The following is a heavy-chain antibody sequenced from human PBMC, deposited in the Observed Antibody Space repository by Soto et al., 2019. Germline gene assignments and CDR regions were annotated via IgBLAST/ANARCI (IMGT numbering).Heavy chain of an antibody. V-gene: IGHV4-31*03. Sequence: SETLSLTCTVSGGSMSSGGYYWSWIRQHPGKGLEWIGYIYYSGSTYYNPSLKSRVTISVDTSKNQFSLKLSSVTAADTAVYYCARGFVVVPAAIPFPFDPWGQGTLVTVSS. CDR2: IYYSGST. CDR1: GGSMSSGGYY. J-gene: IGHJ5*02. D-gene: IGHD2-2*02. CDR3: ARGFVVVPAAIPFPFDP.